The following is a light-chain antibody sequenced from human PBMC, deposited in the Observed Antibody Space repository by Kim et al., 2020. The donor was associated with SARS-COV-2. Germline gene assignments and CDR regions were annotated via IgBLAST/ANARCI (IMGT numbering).Light chain of an antibody. CDR2: DVS. J-gene: IGLJ1*01. Sequence: GQSITISCTGTSSDVGGYNYVSWYQQHPGKAPKLMIYDVSKRPSGVSNRFSGSKSGNTASLTISGLQAEDEADYYCSSYTSSSTSYFGTGTKVTVL. CDR3: SSYTSSSTSY. CDR1: SSDVGGYNY. V-gene: IGLV2-14*04.